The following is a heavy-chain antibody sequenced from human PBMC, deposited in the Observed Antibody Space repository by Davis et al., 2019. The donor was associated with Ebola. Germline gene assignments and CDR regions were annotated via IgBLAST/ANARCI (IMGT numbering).Heavy chain of an antibody. CDR3: ARDRYSSSWYKLGEYYYYYYGMDV. Sequence: GESLKISCAASGFTVSSNYMSWVRQAPGKGLEWVSVISSGGSTYYADSVKGRFTISSDNSKNTLYLQMNSLRAEDTDVYYCARDRYSSSWYKLGEYYYYYYGMDVWGQGTTVTVSS. J-gene: IGHJ6*02. CDR1: GFTVSSNY. CDR2: ISSGGST. V-gene: IGHV3-53*05. D-gene: IGHD6-13*01.